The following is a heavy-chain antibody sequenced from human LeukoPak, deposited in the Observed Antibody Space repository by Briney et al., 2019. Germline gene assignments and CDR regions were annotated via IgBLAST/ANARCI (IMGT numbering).Heavy chain of an antibody. CDR3: ARFCSGGSPNYYYYYMDV. CDR2: ISAYNGNT. Sequence: ASVKVSCKASGYTFTSYGISWVRQAPGQGLEWMGWISAYNGNTNYVQKLQGRVTMTTDTSTSTAYMELRSLRSDDTAVYYCARFCSGGSPNYYYYYMDVWGKGTTVTVSS. J-gene: IGHJ6*03. D-gene: IGHD2-15*01. V-gene: IGHV1-18*01. CDR1: GYTFTSYG.